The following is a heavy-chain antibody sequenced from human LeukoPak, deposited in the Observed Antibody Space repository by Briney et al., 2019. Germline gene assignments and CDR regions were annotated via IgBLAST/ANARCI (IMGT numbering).Heavy chain of an antibody. D-gene: IGHD3-22*01. CDR2: ISTSSNTT. CDR1: GFSFSAYS. V-gene: IGHV3-48*01. Sequence: GGSLRLSCAASGFSFSAYSFNWIRQTPGKGLEWLSYISTSSNTTYYADTVKGRFTISRDNAKNSLFLQMNSLRAEDTAVYYCASAITMMDFVPGHYFDYWGQGTLVTVSS. J-gene: IGHJ4*02. CDR3: ASAITMMDFVPGHYFDY.